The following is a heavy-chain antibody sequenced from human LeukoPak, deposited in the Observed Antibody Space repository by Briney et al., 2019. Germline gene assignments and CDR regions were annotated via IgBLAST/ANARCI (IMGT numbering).Heavy chain of an antibody. CDR2: INWNSDST. CDR3: ARAGPPATHYYYYYMDV. V-gene: IGHV3-20*04. J-gene: IGHJ6*03. CDR1: GFTFSDYY. D-gene: IGHD2-15*01. Sequence: GGSLRLSCAASGFTFSDYYMSWIRQAPGKGLEWVAGINWNSDSTGYTDSVKGRFTISRDNAKNSLYLQMNSLRAEDTAVYYCARAGPPATHYYYYYMDVWGKGTTVTVSS.